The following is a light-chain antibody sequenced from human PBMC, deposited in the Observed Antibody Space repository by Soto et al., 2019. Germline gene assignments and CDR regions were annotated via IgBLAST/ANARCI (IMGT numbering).Light chain of an antibody. V-gene: IGKV1-39*01. Sequence: DIQMTQSPSSLSASVGDRVTITCRARQSISNYLNWYQQKPGKAPKLLMLAASSLQSGVPSRFSGGGSGTDFTLTISSLQPEDVAPYYCQQIYSTPRTFGQGTKVEIK. CDR1: QSISNY. CDR3: QQIYSTPRT. CDR2: AAS. J-gene: IGKJ1*01.